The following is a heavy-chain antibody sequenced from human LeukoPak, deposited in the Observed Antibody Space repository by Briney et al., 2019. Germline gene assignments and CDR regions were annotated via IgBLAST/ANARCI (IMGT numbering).Heavy chain of an antibody. D-gene: IGHD2-15*01. CDR2: ITYDGSDT. V-gene: IGHV3-74*01. Sequence: PGRSLRLSCVASGFTFSSYWIHWVRQPPGKGLVWVSRITYDGSDTSYADSVNGRFTISRDNAKNTLYMQINSLRSEDTSVYYCARDGGASTPFDSWGQGTLVTVSS. CDR3: ARDGGASTPFDS. J-gene: IGHJ4*02. CDR1: GFTFSSYW.